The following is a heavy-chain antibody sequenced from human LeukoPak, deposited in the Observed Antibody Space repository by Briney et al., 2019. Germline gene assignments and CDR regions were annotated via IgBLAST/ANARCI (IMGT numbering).Heavy chain of an antibody. CDR2: ISWNSGSI. D-gene: IGHD6-13*01. V-gene: IGHV3-9*01. J-gene: IGHJ3*02. CDR3: AKSLIARMPAAGSAFDI. Sequence: PGGSLRLSCAASGFTFDDYAMHWVRQAPGKGLEWVSGISWNSGSIGYADSVKGRFTISRDNAKNSLYLQMNSLRAEDTALYYCAKSLIARMPAAGSAFDIWGQGTMVTVSS. CDR1: GFTFDDYA.